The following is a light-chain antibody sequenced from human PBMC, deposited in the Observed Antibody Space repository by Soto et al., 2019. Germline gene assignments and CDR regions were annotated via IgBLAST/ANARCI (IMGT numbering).Light chain of an antibody. Sequence: VMPQSLDKKTVSPGGRASLSCRASQPVATNSAWYQQKPGQAPRLLIYAASTRVTGIPARFSGSGSGTEFPLTISCLQSEDFAVYCCQQYNYWPRTFGQGTKVDIK. CDR1: QPVATN. CDR3: QQYNYWPRT. J-gene: IGKJ1*01. CDR2: AAS. V-gene: IGKV3-15*01.